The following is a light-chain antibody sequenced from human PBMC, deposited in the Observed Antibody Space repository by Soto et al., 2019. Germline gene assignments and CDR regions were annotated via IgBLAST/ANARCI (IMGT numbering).Light chain of an antibody. Sequence: GDRVTITCRASQSITYWLAWYQQKPGGAPKLLIYDVFNLQSGVPSRFSGSGSGTEFTLTISSLQPDDSATYYCQQYHSFSFTFGQGTKLEIK. J-gene: IGKJ2*01. CDR3: QQYHSFSFT. CDR2: DVF. V-gene: IGKV1-5*01. CDR1: QSITYW.